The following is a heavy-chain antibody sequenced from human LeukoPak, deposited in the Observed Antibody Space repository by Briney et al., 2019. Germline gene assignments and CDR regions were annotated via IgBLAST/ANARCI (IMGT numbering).Heavy chain of an antibody. CDR1: GFIFRDYY. J-gene: IGHJ6*01. Sequence: GGSLRLSCAASGFIFRDYYMSWLRQAPGKGLEWVSYMSSIGSAIYYADSVKGRFTSSRDNAKNSMYLQMNSLRAEETAVYYCAREGRDGYKERGMDVWGQGNTGTVSS. CDR2: MSSIGSAI. D-gene: IGHD5-24*01. V-gene: IGHV3-11*01. CDR3: AREGRDGYKERGMDV.